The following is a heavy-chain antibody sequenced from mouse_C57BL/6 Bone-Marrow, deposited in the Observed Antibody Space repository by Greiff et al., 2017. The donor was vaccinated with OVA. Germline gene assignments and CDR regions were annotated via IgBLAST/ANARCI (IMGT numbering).Heavy chain of an antibody. CDR2: IYHGDGAP. V-gene: IGHV1-82*01. D-gene: IGHD1-1*01. Sequence: QVQLQQSGPELVKPGASVKISCKASGYAFSSSWMNWVKQRPGKGLEWIGRIYHGDGAPNYNGKFKGKATLTADKSSSTAYMQHSSLTSEDSAVYFCARGRDYGSSFWYFDVWGTGTTVTVSS. J-gene: IGHJ1*03. CDR1: GYAFSSSW. CDR3: ARGRDYGSSFWYFDV.